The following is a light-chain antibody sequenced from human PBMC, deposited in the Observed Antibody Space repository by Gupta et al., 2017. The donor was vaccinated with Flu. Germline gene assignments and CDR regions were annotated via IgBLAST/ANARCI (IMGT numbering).Light chain of an antibody. CDR2: ESH. J-gene: IGLJ3*02. Sequence: SSNIGSNYVSWYQQLPGTVPKLLIYESHERPSGIPDRFSGSKSGTSATLGITGLQTGDEADYYCATWDNSLSAGVFGGGTKLTVL. CDR1: SSNIGSNY. CDR3: ATWDNSLSAGV. V-gene: IGLV1-51*02.